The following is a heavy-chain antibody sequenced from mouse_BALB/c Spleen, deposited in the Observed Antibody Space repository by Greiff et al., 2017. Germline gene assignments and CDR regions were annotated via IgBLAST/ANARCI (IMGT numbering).Heavy chain of an antibody. CDR2: IWAGGST. D-gene: IGHD1-2*01. CDR1: GFSLTSYG. Sequence: VQVVESGPGLVAPSQSLSITCTVSGFSLTSYGVHWVRQPPGKGLEWLGVIWAGGSTNYNSALMSRLSISKDNSKSQVFLKMNSLQTDDTAMYYCARDLRLFYYAMDYWGQGTSVTVSS. J-gene: IGHJ4*01. CDR3: ARDLRLFYYAMDY. V-gene: IGHV2-9*02.